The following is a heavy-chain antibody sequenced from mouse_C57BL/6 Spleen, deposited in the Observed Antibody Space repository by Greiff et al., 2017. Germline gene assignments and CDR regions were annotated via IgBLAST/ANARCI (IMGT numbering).Heavy chain of an antibody. Sequence: QVQLQQPGAELVRPGTSVKLSCKASGYTFTSYWMHWVKQRPGQGLEWIGVIDPSDSYTNYNQKFKGKAPLTVATSSSTAYMQLISLTSEDSSVYYCATAYYGNYCDYWGQGTTLTVSS. CDR3: ATAYYGNYCDY. D-gene: IGHD2-10*01. CDR2: IDPSDSYT. V-gene: IGHV1-59*01. CDR1: GYTFTSYW. J-gene: IGHJ2*01.